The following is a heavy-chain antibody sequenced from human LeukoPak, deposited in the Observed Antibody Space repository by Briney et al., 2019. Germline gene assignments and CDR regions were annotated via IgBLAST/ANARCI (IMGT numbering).Heavy chain of an antibody. V-gene: IGHV4-34*01. CDR1: GGPFSGYY. D-gene: IGHD3-3*01. J-gene: IGHJ3*02. Sequence: SETLSLTCAVYGGPFSGYYWSWIRQPPGKGLEWIGEINHSGSTNYNPSLKSRVTISVDTSKNQFSLKLSSVTAADTAVYYCARVPGYDFWSGYPPYYDAFDIWGQGTMVTVSS. CDR3: ARVPGYDFWSGYPPYYDAFDI. CDR2: INHSGST.